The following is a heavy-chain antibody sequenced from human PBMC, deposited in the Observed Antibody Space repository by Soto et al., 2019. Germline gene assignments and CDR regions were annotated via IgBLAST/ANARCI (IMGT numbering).Heavy chain of an antibody. J-gene: IGHJ4*02. Sequence: QVQLVQSGAEVKKPGASVKVSCKASGYTFTSYDINWVRQATGQGLEWMGWMNPNSGNTGYAQKFQGRVTMTRNTSISTAYMELSSLRSEDTAVYYCARVGFGADVLTGYPADYWGQGTLVTVSS. CDR3: ARVGFGADVLTGYPADY. CDR1: GYTFTSYD. V-gene: IGHV1-8*01. D-gene: IGHD3-9*01. CDR2: MNPNSGNT.